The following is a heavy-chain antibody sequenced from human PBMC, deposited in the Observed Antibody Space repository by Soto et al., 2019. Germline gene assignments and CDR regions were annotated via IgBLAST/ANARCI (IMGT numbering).Heavy chain of an antibody. CDR1: GFTFSSST. CDR2: ISSSSSYI. D-gene: IGHD2-8*01. CDR3: ARVSDDIVLTSEW. Sequence: GVSLIISCAASGFTFSSSTINLLRQAPWKGMEWVSFISSSSSYIYYADSVKGRFTISRDNAKNSVYLQMNSLRAEDTAVYYCARVSDDIVLTSEWWGQGTLVTV. V-gene: IGHV3-21*01. J-gene: IGHJ4*02.